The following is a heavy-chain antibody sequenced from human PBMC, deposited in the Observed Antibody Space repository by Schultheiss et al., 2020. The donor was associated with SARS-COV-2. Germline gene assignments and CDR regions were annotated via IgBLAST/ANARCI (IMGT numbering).Heavy chain of an antibody. CDR2: IYTSGST. D-gene: IGHD3-22*01. CDR1: GGSISSSSYY. J-gene: IGHJ4*02. V-gene: IGHV4-61*02. CDR3: ARGPYYYDSSGYLDY. Sequence: SETLSLTCTVSGGSISSSSYYWGWIRQPAGKGLEWIGRIYTSGSTNYNPSLKSRVTISVDTSKNQFSLKLSSVTAADTAVYYCARGPYYYDSSGYLDYWGQGTLVTVSS.